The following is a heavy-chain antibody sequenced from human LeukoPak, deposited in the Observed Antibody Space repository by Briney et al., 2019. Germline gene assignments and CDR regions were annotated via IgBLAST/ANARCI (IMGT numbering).Heavy chain of an antibody. CDR3: ATPDSSGYYYLY. D-gene: IGHD3-22*01. Sequence: SETLSLTCTVSSGSISSGSYYWSWIRQPAGKGLEWIGRIYTSGSTNYNPSLKSRATISVDTSKNQFSLKLSSVTAAGTAVYYCATPDSSGYYYLYWGQGTLVTVSS. CDR1: SGSISSGSYY. J-gene: IGHJ4*02. CDR2: IYTSGST. V-gene: IGHV4-61*02.